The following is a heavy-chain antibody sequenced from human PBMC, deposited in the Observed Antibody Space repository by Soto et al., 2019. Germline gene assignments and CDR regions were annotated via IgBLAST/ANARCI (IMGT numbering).Heavy chain of an antibody. Sequence: SETLSLTCTVSGGTISRYYWSWIRQPPGKGLEWIGYMYNTGSTVYNPSFKSRVTISVDTSKNQFSLKLNSVTAADTAVYYCARDLWGYCGTDCYPLDVWGQGTTDTVSS. CDR3: ARDLWGYCGTDCYPLDV. CDR1: GGTISRYY. J-gene: IGHJ6*02. V-gene: IGHV4-59*01. D-gene: IGHD2-21*02. CDR2: MYNTGST.